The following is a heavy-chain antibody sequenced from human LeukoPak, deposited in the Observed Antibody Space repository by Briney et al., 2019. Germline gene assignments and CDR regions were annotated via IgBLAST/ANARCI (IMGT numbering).Heavy chain of an antibody. CDR1: GFTFSSYA. D-gene: IGHD4-23*01. V-gene: IGHV3-23*01. CDR2: ISGSGGST. J-gene: IGHJ2*01. CDR3: ARDFYGDNSEVVGWHFDL. Sequence: PGGSLRLSCAASGFTFSSYAMSWVRQAPGKGLEWVSAISGSGGSTYYADSVKGRFTISRDKSKNTLYLQMNSLRAEDTAVYYCARDFYGDNSEVVGWHFDLWGRGTLVSVSS.